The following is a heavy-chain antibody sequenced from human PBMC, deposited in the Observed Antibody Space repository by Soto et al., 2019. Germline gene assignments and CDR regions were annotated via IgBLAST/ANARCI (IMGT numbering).Heavy chain of an antibody. CDR1: GFSLSNARMG. D-gene: IGHD5-18*01. CDR2: IFSNDEK. V-gene: IGHV2-26*01. J-gene: IGHJ6*02. CDR3: ARGPLYSYGRYYYYYGMDV. Sequence: SGPTLVNPTETLTLTCTVSGFSLSNARMGVSWIRQPPGKALEWLAHIFSNDEKSHSTSLKSRLTISKDTSKSQVVLTMTNMDPVDTATYYCARGPLYSYGRYYYYYGMDVWGQGT.